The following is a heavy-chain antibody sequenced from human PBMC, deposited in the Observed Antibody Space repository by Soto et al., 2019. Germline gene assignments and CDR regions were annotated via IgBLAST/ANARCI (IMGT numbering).Heavy chain of an antibody. CDR3: ARGSGDIVVVVAAIDAFDI. D-gene: IGHD2-15*01. Sequence: PSETLSLTCAVYGGSFSGYYWSWILQPPGKGLEWIGEINHSGSTNYNPSLKSRVTISVDTSKNQFSLKLSSVTAADTAVYYCARGSGDIVVVVAAIDAFDIWGQGTMVTVSS. V-gene: IGHV4-34*01. CDR2: INHSGST. CDR1: GGSFSGYY. J-gene: IGHJ3*02.